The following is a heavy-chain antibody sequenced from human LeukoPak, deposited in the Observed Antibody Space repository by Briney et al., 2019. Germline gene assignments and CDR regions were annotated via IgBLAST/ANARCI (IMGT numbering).Heavy chain of an antibody. CDR3: ARRFPRLDV. J-gene: IGHJ6*04. V-gene: IGHV4-34*01. CDR1: GGSFSGYY. CDR2: INHSGST. Sequence: TASETLSLTCAVYGGSFSGYYWSWIREPPGKGLEWIGEINHSGSTNYNPSLKSRVTISVDTSKNQFSLKLSSVTAADTAVYYCARRFPRLDVWGKGTTVTVSS.